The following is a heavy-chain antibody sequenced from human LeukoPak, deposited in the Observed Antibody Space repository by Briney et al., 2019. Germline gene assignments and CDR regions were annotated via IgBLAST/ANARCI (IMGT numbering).Heavy chain of an antibody. Sequence: GGSLRLSCAASGFTFSSYAMSWVRQAPGKGLEWVSAISGSGGSTYYADSVKGRFTISRDNSKNTLYLQMNSLRAEDTAVYYCAKDRRYYDSSGYEYFQHWGQGTLVTVSS. D-gene: IGHD3-22*01. V-gene: IGHV3-23*01. CDR2: ISGSGGST. CDR1: GFTFSSYA. J-gene: IGHJ1*01. CDR3: AKDRRYYDSSGYEYFQH.